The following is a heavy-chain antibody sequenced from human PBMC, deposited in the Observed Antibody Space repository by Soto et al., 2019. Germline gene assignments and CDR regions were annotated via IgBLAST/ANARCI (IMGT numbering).Heavy chain of an antibody. V-gene: IGHV3-7*01. D-gene: IGHD3-16*01. CDR1: EFNVMSYW. Sequence: GGSLRLSCAVSEFNVMSYWMSWVRQAPGKGLEWVASIKEDGSEIYYLQSVRGRFTISRDSAGNALHLAMNYLSAEDTGVYFCARDIGFDYVNWGQGTLVTSPQ. CDR3: ARDIGFDYVN. CDR2: IKEDGSEI. J-gene: IGHJ4*02.